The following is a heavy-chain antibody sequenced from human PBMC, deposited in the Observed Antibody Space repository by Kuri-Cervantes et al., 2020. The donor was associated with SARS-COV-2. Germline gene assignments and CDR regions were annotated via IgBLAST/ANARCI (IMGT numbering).Heavy chain of an antibody. Sequence: GESLKISCAASGFTFSSYGMHWVRQAPGKGLEWVAVISYDGSNKYYADSVKGRFTISRDNSKNTLYLQMNSLRAEDTAVYYCASAAGYDFWSGVPENYWGQGTLVTVSS. CDR3: ASAAGYDFWSGVPENY. CDR2: ISYDGSNK. V-gene: IGHV3-30*03. D-gene: IGHD3-3*01. J-gene: IGHJ4*02. CDR1: GFTFSSYG.